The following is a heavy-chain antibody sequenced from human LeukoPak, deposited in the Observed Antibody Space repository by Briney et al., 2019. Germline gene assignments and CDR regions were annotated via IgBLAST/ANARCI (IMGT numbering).Heavy chain of an antibody. Sequence: PGGSLRLSCVASDFTVASNYMSWVRQAPGKGLEWVANIKQDGTEKYYVDSVKGRFTISRDNAKNSLNLQMNSLRVEDTAVYYCARVAKYYYGSETYYFFEHWGQGTPVTASS. CDR2: IKQDGTEK. D-gene: IGHD3-10*01. CDR3: ARVAKYYYGSETYYFFEH. CDR1: DFTVASNY. J-gene: IGHJ4*02. V-gene: IGHV3-7*01.